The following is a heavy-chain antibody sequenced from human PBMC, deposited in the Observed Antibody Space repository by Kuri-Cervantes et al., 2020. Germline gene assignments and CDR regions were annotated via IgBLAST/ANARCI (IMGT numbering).Heavy chain of an antibody. Sequence: GESLKISCAASGSTFSSYGMHWVRQAPGKGLEWVAVISYDGSNKYYADSVKGRFTISRDNSKNTLYLQMNSLRAEDTAVYYCARDRVDFVWSYHYYYYGMDVWGQGTTVTVSS. CDR2: ISYDGSNK. J-gene: IGHJ6*02. CDR3: ARDRVDFVWSYHYYYYGMDV. CDR1: GSTFSSYG. V-gene: IGHV3-30*03. D-gene: IGHD5/OR15-5a*01.